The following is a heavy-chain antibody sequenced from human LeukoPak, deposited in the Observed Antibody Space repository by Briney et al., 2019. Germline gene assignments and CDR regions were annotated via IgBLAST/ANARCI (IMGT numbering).Heavy chain of an antibody. CDR3: VRDSVAAAPGSETFEI. CDR1: GFTFSRHG. J-gene: IGHJ3*02. V-gene: IGHV3-30*19. Sequence: GGSLRLSCATSGFTFSRHGVYWVRQAPGKGLEWVAVITYDGTNKYYADSVRGRFTISRDSSKNTLYLQMSSLRVEDTAVYYCVRDSVAAAPGSETFEIWGQGTMVTVSS. D-gene: IGHD6-13*01. CDR2: ITYDGTNK.